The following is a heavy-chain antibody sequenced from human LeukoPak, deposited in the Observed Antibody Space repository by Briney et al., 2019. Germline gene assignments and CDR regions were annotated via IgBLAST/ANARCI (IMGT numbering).Heavy chain of an antibody. J-gene: IGHJ5*02. V-gene: IGHV4-59*12. Sequence: PSETLSLTCTVSGGSITSYYWSWIRQPPGKGLEWIGYIYYSGSTNYNPSLKSRVTMSVDTSKNQFSLKLSSVTALDTAVYYCARIDYDSSGYAWFDPWGQGTLVTVSS. D-gene: IGHD3-22*01. CDR2: IYYSGST. CDR3: ARIDYDSSGYAWFDP. CDR1: GGSITSYY.